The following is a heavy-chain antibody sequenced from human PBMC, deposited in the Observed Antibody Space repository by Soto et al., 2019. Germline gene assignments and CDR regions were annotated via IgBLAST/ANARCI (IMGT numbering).Heavy chain of an antibody. J-gene: IGHJ4*02. Sequence: QGQLVESGGGVVQPGRSLRLSCAASGFTFSSYGMHWVRQAPGKGLEWVAGISYDGSNKYYADSVKGRFTISRDNSKNTLYLQMNSLRAEDTAVYYCAKEGGYSYGYSLDYWGQGTLVTVSS. CDR1: GFTFSSYG. CDR3: AKEGGYSYGYSLDY. D-gene: IGHD5-18*01. V-gene: IGHV3-30*18. CDR2: ISYDGSNK.